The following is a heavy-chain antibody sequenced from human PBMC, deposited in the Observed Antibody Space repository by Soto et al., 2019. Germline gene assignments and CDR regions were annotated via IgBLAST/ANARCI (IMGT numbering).Heavy chain of an antibody. CDR3: ARGMTTVTTYDY. V-gene: IGHV4-59*12. D-gene: IGHD4-4*01. CDR2: IYYGGST. J-gene: IGHJ4*02. CDR1: GGSISSYY. Sequence: SETLSLTCTVSGGSISSYYWSWIRQPPGKGLEWMGYIYYGGSTYYNPSLKSRVTISVDRSKNQFSLNLSSVTAADTAVYYCARGMTTVTTYDYWGQGTLVTVSS.